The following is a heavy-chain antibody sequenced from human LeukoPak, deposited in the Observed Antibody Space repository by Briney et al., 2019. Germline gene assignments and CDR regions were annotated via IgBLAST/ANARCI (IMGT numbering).Heavy chain of an antibody. Sequence: SVKVSCRVSGYTLSELSMHWVRQAPGKGLEWMGGFDPEDGETIYAQKFQGRVTMTEDTSTDTAYMELSSLRSEDTAVYYCAATKYYDILTGYPTPGAFDIWGQGTMVTVSS. J-gene: IGHJ3*02. CDR2: FDPEDGET. D-gene: IGHD3-9*01. CDR1: GYTLSELS. V-gene: IGHV1-24*01. CDR3: AATKYYDILTGYPTPGAFDI.